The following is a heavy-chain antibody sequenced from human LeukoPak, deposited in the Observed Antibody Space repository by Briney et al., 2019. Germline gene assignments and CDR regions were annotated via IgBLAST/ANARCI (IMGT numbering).Heavy chain of an antibody. V-gene: IGHV3-21*01. CDR2: ISSSSSYI. CDR1: GFTFSSYS. J-gene: IGHJ5*02. Sequence: GGSLRLSCAASGFTFSSYSMNWVRQAPGKGLEWVSYISSSSSYIYYADSVKGRFTISRDNSKNTLYLQMNSLRAEDTAVYYCAREGSAMSDNWFYPWGQGTRVTVSS. CDR3: AREGSAMSDNWFYP. D-gene: IGHD5-18*01.